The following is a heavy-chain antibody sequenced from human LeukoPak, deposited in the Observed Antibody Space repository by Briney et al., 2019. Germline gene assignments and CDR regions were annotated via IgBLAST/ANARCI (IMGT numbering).Heavy chain of an antibody. Sequence: SGGSLRLSCAASGFTVSSNYMSWVRQAPGKGLEWVSVIYSGGSTYYADSVKGRFTISRDNSKNTLYLQMNSLTAEDTAVYYCARDPHYGGNSGGFYWGQGTLVTVSS. CDR1: GFTVSSNY. CDR3: ARDPHYGGNSGGFY. D-gene: IGHD4-23*01. CDR2: IYSGGST. J-gene: IGHJ4*02. V-gene: IGHV3-66*02.